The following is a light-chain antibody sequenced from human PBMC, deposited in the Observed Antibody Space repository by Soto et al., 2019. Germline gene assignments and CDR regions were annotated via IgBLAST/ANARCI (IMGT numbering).Light chain of an antibody. V-gene: IGKV1-5*03. Sequence: DIQMTQSPSTLSASVGDRVTITCRASQSISSWVAWYQQKPGKAPKLLIYKASSLESGVPSRFSGSGSGTECTLTISSLQPDDFATYYCQQYGTFGQGTKVEIK. CDR1: QSISSW. CDR2: KAS. J-gene: IGKJ1*01. CDR3: QQYGT.